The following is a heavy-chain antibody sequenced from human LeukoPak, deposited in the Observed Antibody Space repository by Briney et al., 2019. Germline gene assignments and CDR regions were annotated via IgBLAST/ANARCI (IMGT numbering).Heavy chain of an antibody. CDR2: IYSGGST. V-gene: IGHV3-53*01. CDR3: ARDLGAALDY. CDR1: AFTVSTNY. J-gene: IGHJ4*02. Sequence: PGGSLRLSCAASAFTVSTNYMSWVRQAPGKGLEWGSVIYSGGSTYYADSVKGRFTISRDNSKNTLYLQMNSRRDEDTAVYYCARDLGAALDYWGQGTLVTVSA. D-gene: IGHD6-13*01.